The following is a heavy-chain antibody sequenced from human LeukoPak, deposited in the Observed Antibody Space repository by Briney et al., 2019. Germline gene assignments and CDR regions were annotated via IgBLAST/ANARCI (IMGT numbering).Heavy chain of an antibody. CDR3: ARDPSRITMVRGAYYGVSYYYYMDV. CDR2: INPSGGST. V-gene: IGHV1-46*01. CDR1: GGTFSSYA. Sequence: ASVKVSCKASGGTFSSYAISWVRQAPGQGLEWMGIINPSGGSTSYAQKFQGRVTMTRDMSTSTVYMELSSLRSEDTAVYYCARDPSRITMVRGAYYGVSYYYYMDVWGKGTTVTVSS. D-gene: IGHD3-10*01. J-gene: IGHJ6*03.